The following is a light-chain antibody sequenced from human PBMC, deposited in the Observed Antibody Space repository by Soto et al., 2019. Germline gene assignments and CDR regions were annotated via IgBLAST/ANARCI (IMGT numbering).Light chain of an antibody. CDR2: DTS. J-gene: IGKJ4*01. CDR1: QTVSNY. V-gene: IGKV3-11*01. Sequence: PGDTATLSCRASQTVSNYLTWYQQKPGQAPRLLIYDTSKRAAGIPARFSGSGSGTDFTLTISSLEPEDFAVYYCQQRSSWPLFGGGTKVEIK. CDR3: QQRSSWPL.